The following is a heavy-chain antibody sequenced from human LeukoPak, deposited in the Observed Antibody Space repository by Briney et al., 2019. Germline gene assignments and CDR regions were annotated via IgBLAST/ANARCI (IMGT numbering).Heavy chain of an antibody. J-gene: IGHJ5*02. Sequence: SETLSLTCTVSGGSISSYYWSWIRQPPGKGLEWIGYIYYSGSTNYNPSLKSRVTISVDTSKNQFSLKLSSVTAADTAVYYCARAHSSWTPDNWFDPWGQGTLVTVSS. D-gene: IGHD6-13*01. CDR1: GGSISSYY. CDR2: IYYSGST. V-gene: IGHV4-59*01. CDR3: ARAHSSWTPDNWFDP.